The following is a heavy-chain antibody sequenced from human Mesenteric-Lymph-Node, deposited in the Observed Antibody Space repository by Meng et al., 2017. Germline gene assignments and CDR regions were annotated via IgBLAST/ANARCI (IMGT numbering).Heavy chain of an antibody. CDR2: IYYSGST. J-gene: IGHJ2*01. V-gene: IGHV4-30-4*01. CDR3: ARVGWRQWSFDL. D-gene: IGHD5-18*01. CDR1: GGSIRSGDYY. Sequence: HVQLAEAGPGLVKPSQALSLTCTVSGGSIRSGDYYWSWIRQPPGKGLELIGHIYYSGSTSYNPSLKSRVTISVDTSNNQFSLKLSSVTAADTAVYYCARVGWRQWSFDLWGRGTLVTVSS.